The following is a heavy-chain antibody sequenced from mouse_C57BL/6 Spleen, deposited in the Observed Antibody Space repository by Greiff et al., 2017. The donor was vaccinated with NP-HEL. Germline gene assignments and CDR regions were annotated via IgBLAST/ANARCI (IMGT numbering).Heavy chain of an antibody. CDR1: GYTFTDYE. Sequence: VKLQESGAELVRPGASVTLSCKASGYTFTDYEMHWVKQTPVHGLEWIGAIDPETGGTAYNQKFKGKAILTADKSSSTAYMELRSLTSEDSAVYYCTRGGGELGNYFDYWGQGTTLTVSS. V-gene: IGHV1-15*01. CDR3: TRGGGELGNYFDY. J-gene: IGHJ2*01. CDR2: IDPETGGT. D-gene: IGHD4-1*01.